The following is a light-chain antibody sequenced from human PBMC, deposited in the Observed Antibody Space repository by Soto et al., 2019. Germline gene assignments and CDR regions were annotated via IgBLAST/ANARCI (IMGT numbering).Light chain of an antibody. CDR1: QSVSNNY. CDR2: GSS. Sequence: EVVLTQSPGTLSLSPGERATVSCRASQSVSNNYVACYQQKPGQAPRLLIFGSSDRATGIPDRFSGSGSGTDFAVAISRLEPEDFAMYFWQEYGSSPPHTFGQGTNLELK. J-gene: IGKJ2*01. V-gene: IGKV3-20*01. CDR3: QEYGSSPPHT.